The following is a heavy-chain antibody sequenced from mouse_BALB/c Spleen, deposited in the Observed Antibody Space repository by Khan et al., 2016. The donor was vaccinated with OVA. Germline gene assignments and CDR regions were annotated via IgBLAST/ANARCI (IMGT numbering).Heavy chain of an antibody. CDR3: ARGGGGDRFLY. Sequence: QVQLKESGTELVRPGVSVKISCKGSGYTFTDFTMHWMKQSHAMSLEWIGVISTYYGDADYNQKFKGKATMTVDKSSNTAYMDLARLTAKESSIYYWARGGGGDRFLYWGQGTLVTVSA. CDR1: GYTFTDFT. J-gene: IGHJ3*01. CDR2: ISTYYGDA. V-gene: IGHV1S137*01.